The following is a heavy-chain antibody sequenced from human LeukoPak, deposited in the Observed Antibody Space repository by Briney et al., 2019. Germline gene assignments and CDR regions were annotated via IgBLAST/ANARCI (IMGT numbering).Heavy chain of an antibody. CDR1: GGPFSGYY. Sequence: PSETLSLTCAVYGGPFSGYYWSWIRQPPGKGLKWIGEINHSGSTNYNPSLKSRVTISVDTSKNQFSLKLSSVTAADTAVYYCARGPIVVVPAAIGFDPWGQGTLVTVSP. CDR2: INHSGST. J-gene: IGHJ5*02. V-gene: IGHV4-34*01. CDR3: ARGPIVVVPAAIGFDP. D-gene: IGHD2-2*01.